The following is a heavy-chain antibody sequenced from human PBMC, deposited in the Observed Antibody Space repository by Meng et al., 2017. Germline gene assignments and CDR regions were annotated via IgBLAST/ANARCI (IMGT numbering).Heavy chain of an antibody. CDR1: GGSISSSNW. Sequence: GHLPGSGPGLVKPSGTLSLTCAVSGGSISSSNWWSWVRQPPGKGLEWIGEIYHSGSTNYNPSLKSRVTISVDKSKNQFSLKLSSVTAADTAVYYCARIGDWGSTRYFDYWGQGTLVTVSS. V-gene: IGHV4-4*02. CDR3: ARIGDWGSTRYFDY. J-gene: IGHJ4*02. D-gene: IGHD7-27*01. CDR2: IYHSGST.